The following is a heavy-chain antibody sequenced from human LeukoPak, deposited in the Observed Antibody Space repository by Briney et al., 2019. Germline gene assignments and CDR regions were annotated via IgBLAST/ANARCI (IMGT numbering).Heavy chain of an antibody. Sequence: GGSLRLSCAASGFTFSSYAMHWVRQAPGKGLEWVAVIALDAYREYHADSVKGRFTISRDNSKNTLYLQMNSLRAEDTAVYYCARDFSGASRTDYWGQGTLVTVSS. J-gene: IGHJ4*02. CDR1: GFTFSSYA. D-gene: IGHD4/OR15-4a*01. CDR2: IALDAYRE. CDR3: ARDFSGASRTDY. V-gene: IGHV3-30-3*01.